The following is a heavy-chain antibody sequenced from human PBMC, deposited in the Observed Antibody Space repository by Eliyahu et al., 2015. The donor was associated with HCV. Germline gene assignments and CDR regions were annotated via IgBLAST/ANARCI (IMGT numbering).Heavy chain of an antibody. J-gene: IGHJ5*02. CDR3: ARDHLPKQLWFTGNWFDP. CDR1: GYXFTGYY. Sequence: QVQLVQSGAEVKKPGASVKVSCKASGYXFTGYYMHWVRQAPGQGLEWMGWINPNSGGTNYAQKFQGRVTMTRDTSISTAYMELSRLRSDDTAVYYCARDHLPKQLWFTGNWFDPWGQGTLVTVSS. CDR2: INPNSGGT. V-gene: IGHV1-2*02. D-gene: IGHD5-18*01.